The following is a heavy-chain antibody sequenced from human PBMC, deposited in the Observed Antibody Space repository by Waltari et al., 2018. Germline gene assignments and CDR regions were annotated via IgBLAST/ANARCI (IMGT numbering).Heavy chain of an antibody. Sequence: QVQLVVAGGGVVQPGGSLILSRPASRFTLRHYAMHWVRQATGKGLEWVAVISHDAGNEYYTDSVKGRFTISRDNSKNTLYLQMNSLRLEDTAVYYCARAPGVAEAERRWYLDYWGQGTLVTASS. D-gene: IGHD2-15*01. CDR1: RFTLRHYA. CDR2: ISHDAGNE. J-gene: IGHJ4*02. CDR3: ARAPGVAEAERRWYLDY. V-gene: IGHV3-30-3*01.